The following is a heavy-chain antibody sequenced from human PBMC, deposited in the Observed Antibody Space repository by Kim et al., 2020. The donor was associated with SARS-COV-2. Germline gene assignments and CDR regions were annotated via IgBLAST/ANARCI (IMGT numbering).Heavy chain of an antibody. CDR1: GFTFSSYA. V-gene: IGHV3-23*01. CDR3: AKDRKARSGWYHYYGMDV. J-gene: IGHJ6*02. D-gene: IGHD6-19*01. CDR2: ISGSGGST. Sequence: GGSLRLSCAASGFTFSSYAMSWVRQAPGKGLEWVSAISGSGGSTYYADSVKGRFTISRDNSKNTLYLQMNSLRAEDTAVYYCAKDRKARSGWYHYYGMDVWGQGTTVTVSS.